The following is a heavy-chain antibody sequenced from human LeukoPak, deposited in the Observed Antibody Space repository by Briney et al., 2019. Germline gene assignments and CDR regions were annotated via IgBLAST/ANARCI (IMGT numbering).Heavy chain of an antibody. V-gene: IGHV3-7*04. J-gene: IGHJ4*02. CDR3: ARDRIQLWSHDY. CDR1: GFTFSGYW. CDR2: IKPDGSEK. D-gene: IGHD5-18*01. Sequence: GGSLRLSCAASGFTFSGYWMSWVRQAPGKGLEWVANIKPDGSEKYYVDSVKGRFTISRENAKNSLCLQMNSLRAEDTAVYYCARDRIQLWSHDYWGQGTLVTVSS.